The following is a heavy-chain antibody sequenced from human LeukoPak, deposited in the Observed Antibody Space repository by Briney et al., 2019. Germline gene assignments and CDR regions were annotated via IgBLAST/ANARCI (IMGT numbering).Heavy chain of an antibody. Sequence: GGSLRLSCAASGFTFSSYSMNWVRQARGKGREWGASISRSRSYIYYADSVKGRFTISRDNAKNSLYLQMNSLRAEDTAVYYCARVGAQWLVKRHYGMDVWGQGTTVTVSS. CDR1: GFTFSSYS. J-gene: IGHJ6*02. D-gene: IGHD6-19*01. V-gene: IGHV3-21*01. CDR3: ARVGAQWLVKRHYGMDV. CDR2: ISRSRSYI.